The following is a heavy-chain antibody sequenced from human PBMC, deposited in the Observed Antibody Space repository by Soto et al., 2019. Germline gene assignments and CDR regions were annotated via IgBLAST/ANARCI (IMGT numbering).Heavy chain of an antibody. Sequence: PGGSLRLSCVAYGFNLSHPWMTWVRQAAGKGLEWVGRIKSKTDGGTADYAAPVKSRATISRDDSKNTVYLQMNSLKTEDTAVYYCTTGIYYDILTGYHNVAYWGQGALVTVSS. CDR2: IKSKTDGGTA. CDR3: TTGIYYDILTGYHNVAY. D-gene: IGHD3-9*01. J-gene: IGHJ4*02. CDR1: GFNLSHPW. V-gene: IGHV3-15*01.